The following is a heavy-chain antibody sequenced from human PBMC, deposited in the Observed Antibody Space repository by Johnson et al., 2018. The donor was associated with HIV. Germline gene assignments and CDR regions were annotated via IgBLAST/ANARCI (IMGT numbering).Heavy chain of an antibody. CDR1: GFTFSSYR. CDR3: VRDTPGRAFEV. J-gene: IGHJ3*01. CDR2: IKQDGSEK. V-gene: IGHV3-7*01. Sequence: VQLVESGGGLVQSGGSLRFSCAASGFTFSSYRMIWVRQAPGKGLEWVANIKQDGSEKYYVDSVRGRFTISRDNAKNSLFLQMNSLSAEDTAIYYCVRDTPGRAFEVWGLGTTVTVSS.